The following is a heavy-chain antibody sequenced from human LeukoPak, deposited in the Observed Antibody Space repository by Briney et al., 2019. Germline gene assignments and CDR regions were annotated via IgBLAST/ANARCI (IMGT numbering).Heavy chain of an antibody. V-gene: IGHV4-4*02. CDR2: IYHSGST. CDR3: ARDLDYGDYGSEKGFDY. CDR1: GGSISSSNW. J-gene: IGHJ4*02. D-gene: IGHD4-17*01. Sequence: SGTLSLTCAVSGGSISSSNWWSWVRQPPGKGLEWIGEIYHSGSTNYNPSLKSRVTISVDKSKNQFSLRLSSVTAADTAVYYCARDLDYGDYGSEKGFDYWGQGTLVTVSS.